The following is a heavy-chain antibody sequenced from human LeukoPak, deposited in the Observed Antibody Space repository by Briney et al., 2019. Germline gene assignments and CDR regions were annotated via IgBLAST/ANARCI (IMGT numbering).Heavy chain of an antibody. D-gene: IGHD3-22*01. CDR1: GYTFTSYG. J-gene: IGHJ4*02. CDR3: ARDYSRGDPDY. V-gene: IGHV1-18*01. Sequence: ASVKVSCKASGYTFTSYGISWVRQAPGQGLEWMGWISAYNGNTNYAQKLQGRVTMTTETSASTVYMELRSLRSDDTAVYYCARDYSRGDPDYWGQGTLVTVSS. CDR2: ISAYNGNT.